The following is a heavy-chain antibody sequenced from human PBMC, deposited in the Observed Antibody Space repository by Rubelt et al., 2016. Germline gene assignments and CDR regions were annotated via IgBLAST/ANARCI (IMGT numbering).Heavy chain of an antibody. CDR1: GYTFTGYY. V-gene: IGHV1-46*03. CDR2: INPPGDTT. CDR3: ARGVGGEKLFDS. D-gene: IGHD3-16*01. Sequence: QVQLVQSGAEVKKPGASVKVSYKASGYTFTGYYLHLLRQAPGQGLEWMGWINPPGDTTDYAQAFRGRMDVTRDMSTSTVYMELRSLRSDDTAVYYCARGVGGEKLFDSWGQGTLVAVSS. J-gene: IGHJ4*02.